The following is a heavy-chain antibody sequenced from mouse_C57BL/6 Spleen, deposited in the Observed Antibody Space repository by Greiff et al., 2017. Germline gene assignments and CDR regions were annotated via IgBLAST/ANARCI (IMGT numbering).Heavy chain of an antibody. J-gene: IGHJ1*03. CDR3: ARSYYVSSYWYFDV. CDR1: GFTFSDYG. D-gene: IGHD1-1*01. CDR2: ISSGSSTI. V-gene: IGHV5-17*01. Sequence: EVKLVESGGGLVKPGGSLKLSCAASGFTFSDYGMHWVRQAPEKGLEWVAYISSGSSTIYYADTVKGRFTISRANAKNTLFLQMTSLRSEDTAMYYCARSYYVSSYWYFDVWGTGTTVTVSS.